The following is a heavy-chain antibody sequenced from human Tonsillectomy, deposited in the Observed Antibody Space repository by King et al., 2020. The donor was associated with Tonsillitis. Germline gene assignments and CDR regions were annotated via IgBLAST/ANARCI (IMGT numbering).Heavy chain of an antibody. CDR2: INHSGST. CDR3: ARVAGAVYDH. CDR1: GGSFSRYY. D-gene: IGHD1-14*01. Sequence: QLQQWGAGLLKPSETLSLTCGVYGGSFSRYYWSWIRQPLGKGLEWIGEINHSGSTNYNPSLKSRVTISVDTSKNQFSLKLSSVTAADTAVYYCARVAGAVYDHWGQGTLVTVSS. V-gene: IGHV4-34*01. J-gene: IGHJ4*02.